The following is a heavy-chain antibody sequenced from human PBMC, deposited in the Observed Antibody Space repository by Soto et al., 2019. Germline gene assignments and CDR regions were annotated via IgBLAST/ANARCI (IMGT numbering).Heavy chain of an antibody. V-gene: IGHV4-39*01. J-gene: IGHJ4*02. CDR2: IYYSGST. CDR3: ARHVVTDFWSGYFSGPAKSSRFDY. Sequence: SETLSLTCTVSGGSISSSSYYWGWIRQPPGKGLEWIGSIYYSGSTYYNPSLKSRVTISVDTSKNQFSLKLSSVTAADTAVYYCARHVVTDFWSGYFSGPAKSSRFDYWGQGTLVTVSS. D-gene: IGHD3-3*01. CDR1: GGSISSSSYY.